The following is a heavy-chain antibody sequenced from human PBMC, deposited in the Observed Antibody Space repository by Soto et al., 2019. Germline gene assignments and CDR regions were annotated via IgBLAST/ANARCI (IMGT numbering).Heavy chain of an antibody. D-gene: IGHD1-26*01. CDR2: IYHSGST. V-gene: IGHV4-30-2*01. CDR3: ARDVSGSYESWFYP. Sequence: QLQLQESGSGLVKPSQTLSLTCAVSGGSISSGGYSWSWIRQPPGKGLEWIGYIYHSGSTYYNPSLKSRVTISVDRSKNQFSLKLSSVTAADTAVYYCARDVSGSYESWFYPWGQGTLVTVSS. J-gene: IGHJ5*02. CDR1: GGSISSGGYS.